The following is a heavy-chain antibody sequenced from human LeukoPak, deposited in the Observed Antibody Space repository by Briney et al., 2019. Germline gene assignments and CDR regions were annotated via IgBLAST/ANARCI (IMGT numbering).Heavy chain of an antibody. Sequence: SETLSLTCTVSGGSISSYYWSWIRQPPGKGLEWIGYIYYSGSTNYNPSLKSRVTISVDTSKNQFSLKLSSVTAADTAVYYCARGSGSYPLHYYYGMDVWGQGTTVTVSS. V-gene: IGHV4-59*01. CDR2: IYYSGST. D-gene: IGHD3-10*01. CDR3: ARGSGSYPLHYYYGMDV. J-gene: IGHJ6*02. CDR1: GGSISSYY.